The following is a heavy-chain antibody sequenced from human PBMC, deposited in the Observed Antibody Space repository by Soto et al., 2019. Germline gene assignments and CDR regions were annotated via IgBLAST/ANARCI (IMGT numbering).Heavy chain of an antibody. V-gene: IGHV3-30*03. J-gene: IGHJ2*01. Sequence: GGSLRLSCAASGFTFSRYGMHWVRQAPGKGLEWVAVISLDGSNKYCVDSVKGRFTISRDTSKNTLYLRMNSLGAEDTAVYYCARGSLSSSSAGAWYFDLWGRGTLVTVSS. CDR3: ARGSLSSSSAGAWYFDL. CDR1: GFTFSRYG. CDR2: ISLDGSNK. D-gene: IGHD6-6*01.